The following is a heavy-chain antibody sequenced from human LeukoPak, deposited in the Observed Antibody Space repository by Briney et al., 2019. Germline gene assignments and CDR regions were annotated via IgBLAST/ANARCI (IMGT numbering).Heavy chain of an antibody. Sequence: GGSLRLSCAASGFTFSSYAMSWFRQAPGKGLEWVSSISGSGGSTYYADSVRGQFTISRDNSKNTLYLQMNSLRAEDTAVYYCAKDRYYYGSGPSSWSWFDPWGQGTLVTVSS. V-gene: IGHV3-23*01. CDR2: ISGSGGST. D-gene: IGHD3-10*01. CDR1: GFTFSSYA. J-gene: IGHJ5*02. CDR3: AKDRYYYGSGPSSWSWFDP.